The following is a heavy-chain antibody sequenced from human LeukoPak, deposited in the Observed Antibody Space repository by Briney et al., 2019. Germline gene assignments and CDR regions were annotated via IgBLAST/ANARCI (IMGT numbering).Heavy chain of an antibody. D-gene: IGHD2-15*01. CDR3: ARDPVAAKSNWFDP. CDR1: GYTFTSYA. CDR2: INPNSGGT. V-gene: IGHV1-2*02. Sequence: ASVKVSCKASGYTFTSYAMNWVRQAPGQGLEWMGWINPNSGGTNYAQKFQGRVTMTRDTSISTAYMELSRLRSDDTAVYYCARDPVAAKSNWFDPWGQGTLVTVSS. J-gene: IGHJ5*02.